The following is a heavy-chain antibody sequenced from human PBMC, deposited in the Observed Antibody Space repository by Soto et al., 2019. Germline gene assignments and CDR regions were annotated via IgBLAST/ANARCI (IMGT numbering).Heavy chain of an antibody. Sequence: QVQLVQSGAEVKKPGSSVKLSCKASGGTFRSSAISCVRQSPGQGLEWMGGVIPIFPTPDYAQKFQERVTITAGESASTACMELRSLPPEDTAVYYCARDRDRLQLGGNYYYIMDVWGQGTTVTVSS. V-gene: IGHV1-69*12. D-gene: IGHD4-4*01. CDR1: GGTFRSSA. J-gene: IGHJ6*02. CDR3: ARDRDRLQLGGNYYYIMDV. CDR2: VIPIFPTP.